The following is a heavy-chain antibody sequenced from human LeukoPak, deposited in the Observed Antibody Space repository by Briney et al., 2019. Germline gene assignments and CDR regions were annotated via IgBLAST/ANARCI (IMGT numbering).Heavy chain of an antibody. D-gene: IGHD4-17*01. CDR1: GGSISSSSYY. Sequence: SETLSLTCTVSGGSISSSSYYWGWIRQPPGKGLEWIGSIYHSGSTYYNPSLKSRVTISVDTSKNQFSLKLSSVTAADTAVYYCARVRKLYGDYEGCDYWGQGTLVTVSS. CDR2: IYHSGST. J-gene: IGHJ4*02. V-gene: IGHV4-39*07. CDR3: ARVRKLYGDYEGCDY.